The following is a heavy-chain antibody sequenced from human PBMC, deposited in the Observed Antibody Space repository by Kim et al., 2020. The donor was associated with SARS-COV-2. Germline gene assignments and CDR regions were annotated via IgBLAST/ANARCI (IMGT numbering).Heavy chain of an antibody. V-gene: IGHV3-23*01. Sequence: GGSLRLSCAASGFTFISYCMSWVRQGPGKGLEWVSSISGSGRNTYYADSVKGRFTISRDNSKNTLSLQMNSLRAEDTAVYYCAKDRRIYNNNGNYGWFDSWGQGTLVTVSS. CDR2: ISGSGRNT. CDR1: GFTFISYC. CDR3: AKDRRIYNNNGNYGWFDS. J-gene: IGHJ5*01. D-gene: IGHD3-3*01.